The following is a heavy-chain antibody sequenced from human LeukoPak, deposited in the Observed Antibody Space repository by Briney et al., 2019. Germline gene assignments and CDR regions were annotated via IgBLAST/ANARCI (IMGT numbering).Heavy chain of an antibody. J-gene: IGHJ4*02. D-gene: IGHD1-1*01. CDR2: ISSTGNYI. CDR1: GFIFSNFN. Sequence: GGSLRVSCVGSGFIFSNFNMNWVRQAPGKGLEWVSSISSTGNYIHYADSVKGRFTISRDNAQKSLDLQMNSLRVEDSAVYYCARVSTGPVWGQGTLVTVSS. CDR3: ARVSTGPV. V-gene: IGHV3-21*01.